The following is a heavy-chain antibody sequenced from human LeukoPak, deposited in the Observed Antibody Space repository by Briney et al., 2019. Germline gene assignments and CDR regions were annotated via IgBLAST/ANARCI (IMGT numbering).Heavy chain of an antibody. CDR2: ISAYNGNT. CDR1: GYTFTSYG. CDR3: ARARRGVEMATIFDY. V-gene: IGHV1-18*01. Sequence: ASVKVSCKASGYTFTSYGFSWVRQAPGQGLEWMEWISAYNGNTNYAQKLQGRVTMTTDTSTSTAYMELRSLRSDDTAVYYCARARRGVEMATIFDYWGQGTLVTVSS. D-gene: IGHD5-24*01. J-gene: IGHJ4*02.